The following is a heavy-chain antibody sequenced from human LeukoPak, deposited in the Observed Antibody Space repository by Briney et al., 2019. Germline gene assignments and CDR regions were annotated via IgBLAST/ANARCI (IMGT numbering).Heavy chain of an antibody. Sequence: GRSLRLSCTASGFTFSNYGMHWVRQAPGKGLEWVAVMWYDGNNKSYADSVKGRFTISRDNSKNTLYLQMNSLRAEDTALYYCAREFTYAYDYWGQGTLVTVSS. CDR1: GFTFSNYG. V-gene: IGHV3-33*01. CDR2: MWYDGNNK. CDR3: AREFTYAYDY. J-gene: IGHJ4*02. D-gene: IGHD3-16*01.